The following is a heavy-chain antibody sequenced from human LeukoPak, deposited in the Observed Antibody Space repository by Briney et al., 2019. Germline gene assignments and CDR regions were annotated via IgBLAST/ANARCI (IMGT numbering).Heavy chain of an antibody. D-gene: IGHD4-17*01. J-gene: IGHJ4*02. Sequence: GGSLRLSCAASGFTFDDYARHWVRQAPGKGLEWVSGISWNSGSIGYADSVKGRFTISRDNAKNSLYLQMNSLRAEDTALYYCASSSATVTLLFDYWGQGTLVTVSS. CDR2: ISWNSGSI. V-gene: IGHV3-9*01. CDR3: ASSSATVTLLFDY. CDR1: GFTFDDYA.